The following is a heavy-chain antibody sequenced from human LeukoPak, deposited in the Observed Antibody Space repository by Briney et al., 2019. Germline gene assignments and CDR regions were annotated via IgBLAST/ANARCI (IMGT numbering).Heavy chain of an antibody. CDR3: ARDSIAAAVDYYYYYMDV. J-gene: IGHJ6*03. CDR1: GFTFTVYN. D-gene: IGHD6-13*01. Sequence: GASVKVSCKASGFTFTVYNIHWVRQAPGQGLEWMGGIIPIFGTANYAQKFQGRVTITADESTSTAYMELSSLRSEDTAVYYCARDSIAAAVDYYYYYMDVWGKGTTVTISS. V-gene: IGHV1-69*13. CDR2: IIPIFGTA.